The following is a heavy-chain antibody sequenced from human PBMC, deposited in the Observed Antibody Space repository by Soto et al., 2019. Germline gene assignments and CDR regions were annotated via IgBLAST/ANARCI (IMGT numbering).Heavy chain of an antibody. V-gene: IGHV1-3*01. Sequence: GASVKVSCKASGYTFTSYAMHWVRQAPGQRLEWMGWINAGNGNTKYSQKFQGRVTITRDTSASTAYMELSSLRSEDTAVYYCARDQAGDPMGWFDPWGQGTLVTVSS. CDR2: INAGNGNT. CDR3: ARDQAGDPMGWFDP. J-gene: IGHJ5*02. D-gene: IGHD4-17*01. CDR1: GYTFTSYA.